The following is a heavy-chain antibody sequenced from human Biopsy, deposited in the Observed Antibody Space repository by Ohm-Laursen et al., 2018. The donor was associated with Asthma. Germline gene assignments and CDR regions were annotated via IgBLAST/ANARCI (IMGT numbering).Heavy chain of an antibody. CDR2: IYYSGST. Sequence: TLSLTCTVSGGSINIGDYYWSWLRQHPVKGLEWIGHIYYSGSTYYNPSLKSRVSISLDTSKNQFSLSLTSVTAADTVVDYCARTTYGHDGFDPWGQGTLVTVSS. D-gene: IGHD4-17*01. CDR3: ARTTYGHDGFDP. CDR1: GGSINIGDYY. V-gene: IGHV4-31*03. J-gene: IGHJ5*02.